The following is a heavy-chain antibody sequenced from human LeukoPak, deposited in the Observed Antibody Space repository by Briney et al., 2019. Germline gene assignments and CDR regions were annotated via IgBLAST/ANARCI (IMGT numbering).Heavy chain of an antibody. Sequence: GGSLRLSCASSGFPFDDYAMHWVRQAPGKDLEWVSGISWNSGSIGYADSVKGRFTISRDNAKNSLYLQMNSLRAEDTALYYCAKGLGLSVAAAGTDYWGQGTLVTVSS. CDR3: AKGLGLSVAAAGTDY. J-gene: IGHJ4*02. D-gene: IGHD6-13*01. CDR2: ISWNSGSI. CDR1: GFPFDDYA. V-gene: IGHV3-9*01.